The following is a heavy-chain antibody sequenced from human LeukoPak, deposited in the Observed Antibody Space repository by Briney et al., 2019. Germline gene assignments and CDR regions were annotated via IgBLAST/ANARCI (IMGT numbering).Heavy chain of an antibody. V-gene: IGHV3-7*05. CDR2: IKQDGSEK. D-gene: IGHD5-12*01. CDR3: AREGGYGGVFDY. J-gene: IGHJ4*02. Sequence: PGGSLRLSCAASRFTFSSYWMTWVRQAPGKGLEWVANIKQDGSEKYYVGSVKGRFTISRDNTKNSLYLQMNSLTAEDTAVYYCAREGGYGGVFDYWGQGTLGTVSS. CDR1: RFTFSSYW.